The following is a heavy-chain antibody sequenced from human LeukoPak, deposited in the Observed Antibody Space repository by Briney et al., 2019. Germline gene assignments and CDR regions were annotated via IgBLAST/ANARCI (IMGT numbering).Heavy chain of an antibody. Sequence: PSENLSLTCTVSGGSISSSSYFWGWIRQPPGKGLEWIGGIYYSGSTFYNPSLKSRVTISVDTSKNQFSLKLSSVTAADTAVYYCASGSSSRRFDPWGQGTLVTVSS. J-gene: IGHJ5*02. CDR1: GGSISSSSYF. V-gene: IGHV4-39*07. CDR3: ASGSSSRRFDP. CDR2: IYYSGST. D-gene: IGHD6-13*01.